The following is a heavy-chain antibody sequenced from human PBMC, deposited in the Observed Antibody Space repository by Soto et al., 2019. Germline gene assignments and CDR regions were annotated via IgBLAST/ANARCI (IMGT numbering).Heavy chain of an antibody. CDR1: GYDFTSYG. D-gene: IGHD2-21*01. CDR2: ISAYNGKR. J-gene: IGHJ3*02. V-gene: IGHV1-18*01. Sequence: QGQLLQSGDEVKQPGASVRVSCRASGYDFTSYGISWVRHAPGQGLAWVSWISAYNGKRDTAQKFQGRVTMTLDTSTDTAHMELGDLTSADTAVYYCAIGRIVASIHDAFEIWGQGTMVAVSS. CDR3: AIGRIVASIHDAFEI.